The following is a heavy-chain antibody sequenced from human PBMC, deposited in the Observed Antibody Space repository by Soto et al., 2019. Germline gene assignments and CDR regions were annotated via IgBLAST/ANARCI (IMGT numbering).Heavy chain of an antibody. D-gene: IGHD2-21*02. Sequence: SETLSLTCTVSGGSISSYYWSWIRQPPGKGLEWIGYIYYTGTTVYNPSFKSRVTISVDTSKNQFSLKLNSVTAADTAVYYCARDLWGYCGTDCYPLDVWGQGTTVTVSS. V-gene: IGHV4-59*01. CDR2: IYYTGTT. CDR3: ARDLWGYCGTDCYPLDV. CDR1: GGSISSYY. J-gene: IGHJ6*02.